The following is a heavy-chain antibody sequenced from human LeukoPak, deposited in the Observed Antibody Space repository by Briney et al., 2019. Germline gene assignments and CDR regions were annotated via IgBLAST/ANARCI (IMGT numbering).Heavy chain of an antibody. J-gene: IGHJ6*04. V-gene: IGHV4-34*01. CDR2: INHSGST. Sequence: NPSETLSLTCAVYGGSFSGYYWSWIRQPPGKGLEWIGEINHSGSTNYNPSLKSRVTISVDTSKNQFSLKLSSVTAADTAVYYCAREGGVRSSWYINYYYGMDVWGKGTTVTVPS. D-gene: IGHD6-13*01. CDR1: GGSFSGYY. CDR3: AREGGVRSSWYINYYYGMDV.